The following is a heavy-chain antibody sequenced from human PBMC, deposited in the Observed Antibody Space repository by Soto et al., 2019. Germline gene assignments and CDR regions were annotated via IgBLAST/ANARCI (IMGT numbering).Heavy chain of an antibody. Sequence: VQLVESGGGLVQPGRSLRLSCAASGFTFDDYAMHWVRQAPGKSLEWVSGISWNSGSIGYADSVKGRFTISRDNAKNSLYLQMNSLRAEDTALYYCANGAGASGNDAFDIWGQGTMVTVSS. CDR2: ISWNSGSI. V-gene: IGHV3-9*01. J-gene: IGHJ3*02. D-gene: IGHD3-10*01. CDR3: ANGAGASGNDAFDI. CDR1: GFTFDDYA.